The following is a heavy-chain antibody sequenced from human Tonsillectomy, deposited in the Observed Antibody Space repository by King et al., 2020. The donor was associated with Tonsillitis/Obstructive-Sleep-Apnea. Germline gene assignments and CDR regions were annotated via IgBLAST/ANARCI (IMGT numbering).Heavy chain of an antibody. CDR2: VSSRGGFT. CDR1: GFTFSDYY. Sequence: QLVQSGGGLVKPGGSLRLSCAVSGFTFSDYYMSWIHQAPGKGLEWVSHVSSRGGFTNHADSVKGRFTISRDNARKSLYLQMNSLRAEDTAVYYCARHSTVTTWGFYYYMDVWGNGTTVTVSS. J-gene: IGHJ6*03. V-gene: IGHV3-11*05. CDR3: ARHSTVTTWGFYYYMDV. D-gene: IGHD4-17*01.